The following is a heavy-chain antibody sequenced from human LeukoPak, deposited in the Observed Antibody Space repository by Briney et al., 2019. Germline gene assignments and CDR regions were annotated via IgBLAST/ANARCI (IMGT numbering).Heavy chain of an antibody. Sequence: PGGSLRLSCAASGFTFSSYSMNWVRQAPGKGLEWVSYITSSSSTIYYADSVKGRFTISRDNAKNSLYLQMNSLRAEDTAVYYCAREPCSGGSCYHYFDYWGQGTLVTVSS. J-gene: IGHJ4*02. V-gene: IGHV3-48*04. CDR3: AREPCSGGSCYHYFDY. D-gene: IGHD2-15*01. CDR1: GFTFSSYS. CDR2: ITSSSSTI.